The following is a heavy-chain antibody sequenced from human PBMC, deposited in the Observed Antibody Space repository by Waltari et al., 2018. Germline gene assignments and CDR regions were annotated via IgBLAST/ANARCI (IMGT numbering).Heavy chain of an antibody. CDR3: AHSLNPDYDVLTGAHSQYFQY. CDR1: GFSLSASGEV. V-gene: IGHV2-5*01. CDR2: IYWNFET. J-gene: IGHJ1*01. D-gene: IGHD3-9*01. Sequence: QITLKESGLTLVKPTQTLTLTCTFSGFSLSASGEVLGWLRQSPGKAPEWLASIYWNFETRYSPSLSGRVTLTKATSKNQVVLTVTNMDPMDTATYYCAHSLNPDYDVLTGAHSQYFQYWGQGTLVTVSS.